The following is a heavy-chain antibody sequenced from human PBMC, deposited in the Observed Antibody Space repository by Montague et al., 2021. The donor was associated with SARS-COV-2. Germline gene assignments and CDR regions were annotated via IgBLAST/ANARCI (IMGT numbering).Heavy chain of an antibody. Sequence: SLRLSCAASGFTFSTYWMTLVRQAPGKGLEWVANVKEDGSQKYYVDSLKGRFIISRDNAKNSLFLQMNSLRVEDTAVYFCVRTAYYSGSGLFWDVWGQGTTVTVSS. V-gene: IGHV3-7*01. J-gene: IGHJ6*02. CDR2: VKEDGSQK. D-gene: IGHD3-10*01. CDR1: GFTFSTYW. CDR3: VRTAYYSGSGLFWDV.